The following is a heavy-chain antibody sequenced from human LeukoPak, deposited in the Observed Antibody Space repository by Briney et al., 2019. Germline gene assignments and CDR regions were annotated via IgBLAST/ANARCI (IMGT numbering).Heavy chain of an antibody. CDR2: ISSSSSYI. J-gene: IGHJ6*03. V-gene: IGHV3-21*01. Sequence: GGSPRLSCAASGFTFSSYSMNWVRQAPGKGLEWVSSISSSSSYIYYADSVKGRFTISRDNSKNTLYLQMNSLRAEDTAVYYCAKGYCSSTSCYWTYYYYMDVWGKGTTVTVSS. CDR1: GFTFSSYS. CDR3: AKGYCSSTSCYWTYYYYMDV. D-gene: IGHD2-2*01.